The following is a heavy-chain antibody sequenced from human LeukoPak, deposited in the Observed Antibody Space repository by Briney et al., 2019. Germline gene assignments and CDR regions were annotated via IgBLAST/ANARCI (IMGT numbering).Heavy chain of an antibody. CDR2: IWHDGSHK. Sequence: PGRSLRLSCAASGFSFDTYAMHWVRQAPGQGLEWVALIWHDGSHKFYSNSVRGQFTISRDNSKNTVYQQMNNVRPDDTAVYYCAREIFGSGSYPAFWGQGTLVTVSS. V-gene: IGHV3-33*01. CDR3: AREIFGSGSYPAF. CDR1: GFSFDTYA. D-gene: IGHD3-10*01. J-gene: IGHJ4*02.